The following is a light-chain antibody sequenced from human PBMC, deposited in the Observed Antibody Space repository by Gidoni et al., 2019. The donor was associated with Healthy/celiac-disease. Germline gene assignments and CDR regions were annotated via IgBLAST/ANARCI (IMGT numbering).Light chain of an antibody. CDR2: GNS. V-gene: IGLV1-40*01. J-gene: IGLJ1*01. Sequence: QSVLTQPPSAAVAPEQRVTISCTGSSSNIGAGYDVHWYQQLPGTAHKLPSNGNSNRPSGVPDRFSGSKSGTSASLAITGLQAEDEADYYCQSYDSSLYVFGTGTKVTVL. CDR1: SSNIGAGYD. CDR3: QSYDSSLYV.